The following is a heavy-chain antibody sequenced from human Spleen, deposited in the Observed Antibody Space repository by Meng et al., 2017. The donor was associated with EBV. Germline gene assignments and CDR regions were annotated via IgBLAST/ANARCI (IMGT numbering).Heavy chain of an antibody. D-gene: IGHD3-10*01. CDR3: ASESGRGFTPDY. V-gene: IGHV1-69*01. Sequence: QVQFLESGGGGKRPGSSVKVSCRTFGGTFRSDAVSWVRQAPGQGLEWMGGLIPMVGAPHYAQKFQGRVTIIADESTSTHSMELNSLRSEDTAMYYCASESGRGFTPDYWGQGTLVTVSS. J-gene: IGHJ4*02. CDR2: LIPMVGAP. CDR1: GGTFRSDA.